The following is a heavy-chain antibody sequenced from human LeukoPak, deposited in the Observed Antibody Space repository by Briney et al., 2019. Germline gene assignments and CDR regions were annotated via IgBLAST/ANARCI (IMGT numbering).Heavy chain of an antibody. J-gene: IGHJ4*02. D-gene: IGHD3-10*01. Sequence: SENLSLTCAVYGETMIGHYWTWIRQPPGKRLEWIGEINDSRGTNTNPSLKNRLTMSIDMSKNKFSLKLKSVTAADTAVYYCARATASGSGRAYDHWAQGNLVPVSS. V-gene: IGHV4-34*01. CDR1: GETMIGHY. CDR2: INDSRGT. CDR3: ARATASGSGRAYDH.